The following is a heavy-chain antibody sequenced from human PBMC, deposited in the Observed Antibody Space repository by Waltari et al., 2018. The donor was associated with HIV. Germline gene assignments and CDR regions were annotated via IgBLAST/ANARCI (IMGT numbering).Heavy chain of an antibody. J-gene: IGHJ4*02. CDR2: INLNSGGT. D-gene: IGHD3-22*01. V-gene: IGHV1-2*06. Sequence: QVQLVQSGAEVKKPGASVKVSCKASGYTFTAYYMHWVRQAPGQGLEWMGRINLNSGGTNYGKKFQGRVTMTRDTSISTAYMELSRLRSDDTAVYYCARDSYYYDSSGFFPDFWGQGTLVTVSS. CDR1: GYTFTAYY. CDR3: ARDSYYYDSSGFFPDF.